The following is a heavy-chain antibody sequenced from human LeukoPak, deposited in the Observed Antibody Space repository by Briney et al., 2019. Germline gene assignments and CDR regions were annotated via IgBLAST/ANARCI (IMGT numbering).Heavy chain of an antibody. J-gene: IGHJ5*02. CDR2: IYYSGST. CDR3: ARDIGGYYGPWFDP. V-gene: IGHV4-39*07. CDR1: GGSISSSSYY. Sequence: PSETLSLTCTVSGGSISSSSYYWGWIRQPPGKGLEWIGSIYYSGSTYYNPSLKSRVTISVDTSKNQFSLKLSSVTAADTAVYYCARDIGGYYGPWFDPWGQGTLVTVSS. D-gene: IGHD3-10*01.